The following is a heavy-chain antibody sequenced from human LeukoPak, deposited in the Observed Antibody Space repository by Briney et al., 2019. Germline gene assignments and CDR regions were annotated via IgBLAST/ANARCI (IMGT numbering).Heavy chain of an antibody. J-gene: IGHJ3*02. Sequence: PGGSLRLSCAASGFTFSTYGMHWVRQAPGKGLEWVAFISYDTSNKYYGDSVKGRFTISRDNSKNTLYLQMNSLRAEDTAVYHCAKDGGQQLVGDAFDIWGQGTKVTVSS. D-gene: IGHD6-13*01. CDR1: GFTFSTYG. CDR3: AKDGGQQLVGDAFDI. CDR2: ISYDTSNK. V-gene: IGHV3-30*02.